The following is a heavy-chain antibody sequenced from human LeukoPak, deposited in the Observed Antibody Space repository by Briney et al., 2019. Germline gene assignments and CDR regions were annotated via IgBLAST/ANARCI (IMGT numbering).Heavy chain of an antibody. CDR2: IYYSGST. CDR1: GGSISSYY. V-gene: IGHV4-59*01. D-gene: IGHD1-26*01. CDR3: AREGATRYAFDI. J-gene: IGHJ3*02. Sequence: SETLSLTCTASGGSISSYYWSWIRQPPGKGLEWIGYIYYSGSTNYNPSLKSRVTISVDTSKNQFSLKLSSVTAADTAVYYCAREGATRYAFDIWGQGTMVTVSS.